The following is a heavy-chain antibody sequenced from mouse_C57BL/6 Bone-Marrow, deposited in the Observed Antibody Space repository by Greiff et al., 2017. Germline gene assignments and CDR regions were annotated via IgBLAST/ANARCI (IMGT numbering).Heavy chain of an antibody. Sequence: VQLQQSGAELARPGASVKLSCKASGYTFTSYGISWVKQRTGQGLEWIGEIYPRSGNTYYNEKFKGKATLTADKSSNTAYMELRSLTSEDSAVYFCAREGFITTVVAYWYFDVGGTGTTVTVSS. J-gene: IGHJ1*03. CDR1: GYTFTSYG. D-gene: IGHD1-1*01. V-gene: IGHV1-81*01. CDR2: IYPRSGNT. CDR3: AREGFITTVVAYWYFDV.